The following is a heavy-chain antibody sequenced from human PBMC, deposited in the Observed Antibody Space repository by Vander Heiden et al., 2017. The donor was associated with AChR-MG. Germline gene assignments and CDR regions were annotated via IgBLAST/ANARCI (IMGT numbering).Heavy chain of an antibody. CDR2: MNPNSGNT. CDR3: ARASMLRGVIAVRY. V-gene: IGHV1-8*01. Sequence: QVQLVQSGPEVKKPGASVKVSCKASGYTFTSSDINWVRQATGQGLEWMGWMNPNSGNTGYAQKFQGRVTMTTNTSRGTAYMELSSLRSEDTAVYFCARASMLRGVIAVRYWGQGTLVTVSS. J-gene: IGHJ4*02. D-gene: IGHD3-10*01. CDR1: GYTFTSSD.